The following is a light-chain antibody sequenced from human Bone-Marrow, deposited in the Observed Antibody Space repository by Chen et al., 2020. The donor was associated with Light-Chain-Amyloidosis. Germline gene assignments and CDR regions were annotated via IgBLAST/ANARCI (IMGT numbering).Light chain of an antibody. J-gene: IGLJ2*01. CDR3: QSADSSGTYEVI. Sequence: SELTQTPSVSVSPGQTTRITCSGDDLPKKYAYWYQQKPGQAPVLVIHRNNERPSGISERFSGSSAGTTGTLTISGVQAEDEADYHCQSADSSGTYEVIFGGGTKLTVL. CDR2: RNN. CDR1: DLPKKY. V-gene: IGLV3-25*03.